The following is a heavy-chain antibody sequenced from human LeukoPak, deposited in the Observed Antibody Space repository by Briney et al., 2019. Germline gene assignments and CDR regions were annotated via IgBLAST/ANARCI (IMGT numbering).Heavy chain of an antibody. CDR1: GGSILTTNW. J-gene: IGHJ4*02. Sequence: SGTLSLTCAVSGGSILTTNWWSWVRQPPGKGLEWIGEVHMSGASNYNPSLNSRVSMSIDKSQNQLSLHLTSVTAADTAMYYCTRESGASSPFGFWGQGTLVTVS. CDR3: TRESGASSPFGF. D-gene: IGHD1-26*01. CDR2: VHMSGAS. V-gene: IGHV4-4*02.